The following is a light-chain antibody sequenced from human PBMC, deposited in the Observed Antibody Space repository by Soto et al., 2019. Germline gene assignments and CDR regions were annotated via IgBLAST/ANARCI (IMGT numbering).Light chain of an antibody. J-gene: IGKJ2*01. CDR2: NAS. Sequence: DIPMTQSPSSLSASVGDRVTITCQASQDISNYLNWYQQKPGKAPKLLIYNASNLETGVPSRFSGSGSRTDFTFTISSLQPEDIATYYYQQYDNLPYTFGQATKLEIK. CDR3: QQYDNLPYT. V-gene: IGKV1-33*01. CDR1: QDISNY.